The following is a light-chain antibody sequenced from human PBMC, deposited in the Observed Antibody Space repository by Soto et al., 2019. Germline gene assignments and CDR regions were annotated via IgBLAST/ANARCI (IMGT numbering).Light chain of an antibody. V-gene: IGLV2-14*01. CDR3: SSYSSSSTWV. J-gene: IGLJ3*02. CDR1: SSDVGVYNF. Sequence: QSALTQPASVSGSHGQSITISCTGTSSDVGVYNFVSWYQQHPRKAPKLIIYELSFRPSGVSNRFSGSKSGNTASLTISGLQAEDEDDYYCSSYSSSSTWVFGGGTKLTVL. CDR2: ELS.